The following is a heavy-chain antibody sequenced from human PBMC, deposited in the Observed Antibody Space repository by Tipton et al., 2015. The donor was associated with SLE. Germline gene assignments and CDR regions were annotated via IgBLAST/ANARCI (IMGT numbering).Heavy chain of an antibody. D-gene: IGHD6-13*01. CDR2: ISSSGSTI. CDR3: ARVHSSSWYLGY. V-gene: IGHV3-48*03. Sequence: SLRLSCAASGFTFSSYEMNWVRQAPGKGLEWVSYISSSGSTIYYADSVKGRFTISRDNAKNSLYLQMNSLRAEDTALYYCARVHSSSWYLGYWGQGTLVTVSS. CDR1: GFTFSSYE. J-gene: IGHJ4*02.